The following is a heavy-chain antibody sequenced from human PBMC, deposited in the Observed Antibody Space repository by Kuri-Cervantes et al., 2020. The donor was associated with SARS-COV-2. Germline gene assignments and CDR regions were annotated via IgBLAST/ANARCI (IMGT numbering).Heavy chain of an antibody. D-gene: IGHD3-3*01. J-gene: IGHJ5*02. CDR1: YGTLTGYQ. CDR2: INHRGDT. CDR3: AKYGTDDYLSTYFGRGSWFDP. Sequence: SETLSLTCALHYGTLTGYQWSWIRQPPGRGLEWIGGINHRGDTNYNPALESRVTISRDTSENQFSLRLTSVTAADTAIYFCAKYGTDDYLSTYFGRGSWFDPWGQGTLVTVSS. V-gene: IGHV4-34*08.